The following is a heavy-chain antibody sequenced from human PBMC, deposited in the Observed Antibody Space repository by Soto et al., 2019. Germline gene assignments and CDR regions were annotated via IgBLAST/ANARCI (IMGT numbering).Heavy chain of an antibody. CDR3: ARDISRPQLKPLDY. CDR2: IYYSGST. Sequence: SETLSLTCTVSGGSISSSSYYWGWIRQPPGKGLEWIGSIYYSGSTYYNPSLKSRVTISVDTSKNQFSLKLSSVTAADTAVYYCARDISRPQLKPLDYGGEGPRVPVS. V-gene: IGHV4-39*07. D-gene: IGHD1-1*01. CDR1: GGSISSSSYY. J-gene: IGHJ4*02.